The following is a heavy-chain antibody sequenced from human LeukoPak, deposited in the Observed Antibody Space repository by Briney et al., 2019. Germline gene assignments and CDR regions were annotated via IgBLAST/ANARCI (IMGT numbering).Heavy chain of an antibody. CDR2: ISGSGGST. CDR3: AKVVAAANYYYYGMDV. Sequence: GGSLRLSCAASGFTFSSYAMSWVRQAPGKGLEWVSAISGSGGSTYYADSVKGRFTISRDNSKNTLYLQINSLRAEDTAVYYCAKVVAAANYYYYGMDVWGRGTTVTVSS. CDR1: GFTFSSYA. V-gene: IGHV3-23*01. J-gene: IGHJ6*02. D-gene: IGHD6-13*01.